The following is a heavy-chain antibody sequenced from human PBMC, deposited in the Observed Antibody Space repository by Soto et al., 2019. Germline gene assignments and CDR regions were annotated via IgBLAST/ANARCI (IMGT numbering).Heavy chain of an antibody. V-gene: IGHV1-18*01. D-gene: IGHD1-20*01. CDR1: GFTFTDFG. J-gene: IGHJ4*02. CDR3: ARVSGNLDNWAYFFDY. Sequence: QGQLVQSGAEVKKPGASVKVSCKASGFTFTDFGISWVRQAPGQGLEWMGWISAYSRNTNYAQKVQGRVTMTTDTSKSTAYMELRSLTSDDTAVYYCARVSGNLDNWAYFFDYWGQGTLVTVSS. CDR2: ISAYSRNT.